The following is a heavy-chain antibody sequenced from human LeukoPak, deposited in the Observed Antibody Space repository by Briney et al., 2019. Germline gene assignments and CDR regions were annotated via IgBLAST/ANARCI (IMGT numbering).Heavy chain of an antibody. CDR3: AKDLANPIAVAGTGFDY. CDR2: ISGSGGST. D-gene: IGHD6-19*01. J-gene: IGHJ4*02. V-gene: IGHV3-23*01. CDR1: GFTFSSYA. Sequence: GGSLRLSCAASGFTFSSYAMSWVRQAPGKGLEWVSAISGSGGSTYYADSVKGRFTISRDNSKNTLYLQMNSLRAEDTAVYYCAKDLANPIAVAGTGFDYWGQGTLVTVSS.